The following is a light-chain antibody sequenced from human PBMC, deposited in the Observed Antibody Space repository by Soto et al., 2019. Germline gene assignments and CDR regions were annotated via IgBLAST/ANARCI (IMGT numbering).Light chain of an antibody. J-gene: IGKJ1*01. CDR1: QSVSGN. CDR2: GAS. CDR3: QQFNSWPRT. Sequence: IVMTQSPATVSGSPGERVTLSCRASQSVSGNVSWYHQKPGQPPRLLVYGASTTATAIPARFFGSGSETDFTLTITRLQSEDFGIYYCQQFNSWPRTFGQGTKVEIK. V-gene: IGKV3-15*01.